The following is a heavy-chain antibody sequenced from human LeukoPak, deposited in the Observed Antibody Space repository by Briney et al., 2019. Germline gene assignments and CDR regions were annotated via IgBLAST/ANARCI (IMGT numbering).Heavy chain of an antibody. CDR2: IWYDGSNK. CDR1: GFTFSSYG. Sequence: GRSLRLSCAASGFTFSSYGMHWVRQAPGKGLEWVAVIWYDGSNKYYVDSVKGRFTISRDNAKNTLYLQMNSLRADDTAVYYCAKDVYIMAAKIVGYFDYWGQGTLVTVSS. J-gene: IGHJ4*02. V-gene: IGHV3-33*06. D-gene: IGHD5-24*01. CDR3: AKDVYIMAAKIVGYFDY.